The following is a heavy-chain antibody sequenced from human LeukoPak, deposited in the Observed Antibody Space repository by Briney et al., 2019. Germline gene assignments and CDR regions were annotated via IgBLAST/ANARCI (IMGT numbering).Heavy chain of an antibody. CDR2: MNPNSGNT. Sequence: ASVKVSCKASGYTFTNYDINWVRQVTGQGLEWMGWMNPNSGNTGYAQKFQGRVTITRNTSISTAYMELSSLRSEDTAVYYCARMSYYDSSGDNWFDPWGQGTLVTVSS. CDR3: ARMSYYDSSGDNWFDP. CDR1: GYTFTNYD. J-gene: IGHJ5*02. D-gene: IGHD3-22*01. V-gene: IGHV1-8*03.